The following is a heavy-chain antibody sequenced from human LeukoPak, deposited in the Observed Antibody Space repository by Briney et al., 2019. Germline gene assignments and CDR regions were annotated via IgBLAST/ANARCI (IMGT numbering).Heavy chain of an antibody. CDR3: AKDYYYGSGSYSFPYYYYYYMDV. CDR2: IRYDGSNK. J-gene: IGHJ6*03. Sequence: GGSLRLSCAASGFTFSSYGMHWVRQAPGKGLEWVAFIRYDGSNKYYADSVKGRFTISRNNSKNTLYLQMNSLRAEDTAVYYCAKDYYYGSGSYSFPYYYYYYMDVWGKGTTVTISS. V-gene: IGHV3-30*02. D-gene: IGHD3-10*01. CDR1: GFTFSSYG.